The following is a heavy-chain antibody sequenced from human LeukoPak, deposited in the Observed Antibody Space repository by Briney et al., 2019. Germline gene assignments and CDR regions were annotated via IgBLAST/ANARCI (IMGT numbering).Heavy chain of an antibody. CDR2: VSNDGRNK. V-gene: IGHV3-30*04. Sequence: GGSLRLSCAASGFIFSSYSMSWVRQAPGKGLEWVAVVSNDGRNKYYADSVEGRFTISRDNYKNLLYLQMNSLRAEDTAVYYCARGSFSSSWYCDYWGQGTLVTVSS. CDR3: ARGSFSSSWYCDY. J-gene: IGHJ4*02. D-gene: IGHD6-13*01. CDR1: GFIFSSYS.